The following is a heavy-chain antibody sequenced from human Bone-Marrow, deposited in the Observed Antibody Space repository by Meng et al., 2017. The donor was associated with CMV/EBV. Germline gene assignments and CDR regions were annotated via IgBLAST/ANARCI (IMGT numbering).Heavy chain of an antibody. D-gene: IGHD6-13*01. J-gene: IGHJ5*02. CDR2: IIPILGIA. CDR1: GGTFSSYT. CDR3: ARGAAAGRHWFDP. Sequence: SVKVSCKASGGTFSSYTISWVRQAPGQGLEWMGRIIPILGIANYAQKFQGRVTVTADKSTSTAYMELSSLRSEDTAVYYCARGAAAGRHWFDPWVQGTLVTVSS. V-gene: IGHV1-69*02.